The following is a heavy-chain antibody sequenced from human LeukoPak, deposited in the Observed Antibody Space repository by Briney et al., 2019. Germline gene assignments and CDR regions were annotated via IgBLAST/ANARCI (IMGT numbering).Heavy chain of an antibody. CDR1: GGSFSGYY. CDR3: ARGTLDSSGEGLDY. D-gene: IGHD3-22*01. CDR2: INHSGST. Sequence: SETLSRTCAVYGGSFSGYYWSWIRQPPGKGLEWIGEINHSGSTNYNPSLKSRVTISVDTSKNQFSLKLSSVTAADSAVYYCARGTLDSSGEGLDYWGQGTLVTVSS. V-gene: IGHV4-34*01. J-gene: IGHJ4*02.